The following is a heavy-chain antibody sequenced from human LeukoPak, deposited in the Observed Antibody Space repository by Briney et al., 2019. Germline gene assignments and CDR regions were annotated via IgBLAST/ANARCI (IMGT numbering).Heavy chain of an antibody. CDR1: GFTFSSYA. Sequence: GGSLRLSCAASGFTFSSYAMSWVRQAPGKGLEWVSAISGRSGSTYYADSVKGRFTISRDNSKNTLYLQMNSLRAEDTAVYYCAKVGGWYRVDYWGQGTLVTVSS. CDR2: ISGRSGST. D-gene: IGHD6-19*01. J-gene: IGHJ4*02. V-gene: IGHV3-23*01. CDR3: AKVGGWYRVDY.